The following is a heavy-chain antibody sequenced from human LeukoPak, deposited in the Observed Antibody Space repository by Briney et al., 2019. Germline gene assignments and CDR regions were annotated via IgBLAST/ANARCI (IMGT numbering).Heavy chain of an antibody. V-gene: IGHV1-24*01. Sequence: ASVKVSCKVSGYTLTELSMHWVRQAPGKGLEWMGGFDPEDGETIYAQKFQGRVTMTEDTSTDTAYMELSRLRSDDTAVYYCARLVVVPAAIGRDYYYYMDVWGKGTTVTVSS. J-gene: IGHJ6*03. D-gene: IGHD2-2*02. CDR3: ARLVVVPAAIGRDYYYYMDV. CDR2: FDPEDGET. CDR1: GYTLTELS.